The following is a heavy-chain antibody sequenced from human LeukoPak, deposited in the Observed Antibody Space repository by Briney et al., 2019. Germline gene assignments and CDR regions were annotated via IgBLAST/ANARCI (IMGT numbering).Heavy chain of an antibody. D-gene: IGHD1-26*01. Sequence: GGSLRLSCAASGFTVSSNYMSWVRQAPGKGLEWVSVIYSGGSTYYADSVKGRFTISRDNSKDTLYLQMNSLRAEDTAVYYCARGVGSGSRLRAGDYWGQGTLVTVSS. CDR3: ARGVGSGSRLRAGDY. CDR1: GFTVSSNY. CDR2: IYSGGST. J-gene: IGHJ4*02. V-gene: IGHV3-53*01.